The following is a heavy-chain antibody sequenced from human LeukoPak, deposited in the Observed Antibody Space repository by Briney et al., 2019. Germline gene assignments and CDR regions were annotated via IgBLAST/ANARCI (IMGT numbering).Heavy chain of an antibody. CDR3: ARDRIPDYGDYSRSEPFDYYYGMDV. CDR1: GYTFTSYY. CDR2: INPSGGST. Sequence: ASVKVSCKASGYTFTSYYMHWVRQAPGQGLEWMGIINPSGGSTSYAQKFQGRVTMTRDTSTSTVYMELSSLRSEDTAVYYCARDRIPDYGDYSRSEPFDYYYGMDVWGQGTTVTVSS. D-gene: IGHD4-17*01. J-gene: IGHJ6*02. V-gene: IGHV1-46*01.